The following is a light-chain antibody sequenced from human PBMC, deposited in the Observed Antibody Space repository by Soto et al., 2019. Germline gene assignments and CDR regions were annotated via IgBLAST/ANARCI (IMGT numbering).Light chain of an antibody. CDR3: QQYENGPQLT. Sequence: ILMTHSPTTLSVSPGKRATLSCRASQSVGGDLAWYQLKPRQAPRLLISGASSWAPGIPARFSGSGPGTEFTLTISSLQSEDIAFYYCQQYENGPQLTFGGGTNVDIK. J-gene: IGKJ4*01. V-gene: IGKV3-15*01. CDR2: GAS. CDR1: QSVGGD.